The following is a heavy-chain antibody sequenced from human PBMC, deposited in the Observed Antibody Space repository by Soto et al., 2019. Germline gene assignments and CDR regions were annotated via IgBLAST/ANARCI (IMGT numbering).Heavy chain of an antibody. CDR1: GGTFISYA. D-gene: IGHD2-2*01. J-gene: IGHJ4*02. Sequence: ASVKVSCKASGGTFISYAISGVRQAPGQGLEYIVIINPRGSGTNYAPKFRDRVTMTSDTSTSTFNMELTRLRSDDTTLYYCSRGPPPSMCTRASEIDYWGQGTLVTVSS. CDR2: INPRGSGT. V-gene: IGHV1-46*01. CDR3: SRGPPPSMCTRASEIDY.